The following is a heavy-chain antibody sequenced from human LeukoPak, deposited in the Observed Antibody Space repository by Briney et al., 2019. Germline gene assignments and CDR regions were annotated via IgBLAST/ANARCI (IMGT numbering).Heavy chain of an antibody. D-gene: IGHD1-26*01. CDR2: INPNGGST. CDR3: ARALGAQARNYFDY. Sequence: ASVKVSCKASGYTFTSYFMHWVRQAPGQGLEWMGIINPNGGSTTYAQKFQGRVTMTRDMSTSTVYMELSSLRSEDTAVYYCARALGAQARNYFDYWGQGTLVTVSS. CDR1: GYTFTSYF. V-gene: IGHV1-46*01. J-gene: IGHJ4*02.